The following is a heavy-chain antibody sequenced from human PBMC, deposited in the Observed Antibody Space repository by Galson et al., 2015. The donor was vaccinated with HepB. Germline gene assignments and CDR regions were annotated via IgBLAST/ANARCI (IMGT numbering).Heavy chain of an antibody. CDR1: GYTFTSYA. Sequence: SVKVSCKASGYTFTSYAMHWVRQAPGQRLEWMGWINAGNGNTKYSQKFQGRVTITRDTSASTAYMELSSLRSEDTAVYYCARFGTLSGSYYNDDGIFDYWGQGTLVTVSS. J-gene: IGHJ4*02. CDR2: INAGNGNT. CDR3: ARFGTLSGSYYNDDGIFDY. D-gene: IGHD3-10*01. V-gene: IGHV1-3*01.